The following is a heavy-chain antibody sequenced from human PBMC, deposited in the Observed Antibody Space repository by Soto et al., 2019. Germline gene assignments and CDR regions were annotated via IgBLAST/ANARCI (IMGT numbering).Heavy chain of an antibody. Sequence: SETLSLTCTVSGGSIGDFYWSWIRQPPGKGLEWIGYIYYSGSTNYNPSLKSRVTISVETSKNQFSLNLRSMSPADTAVYYCARVGGVAARTFDYWGPGTLVTVSS. J-gene: IGHJ4*02. V-gene: IGHV4-59*01. D-gene: IGHD6-6*01. CDR1: GGSIGDFY. CDR3: ARVGGVAARTFDY. CDR2: IYYSGST.